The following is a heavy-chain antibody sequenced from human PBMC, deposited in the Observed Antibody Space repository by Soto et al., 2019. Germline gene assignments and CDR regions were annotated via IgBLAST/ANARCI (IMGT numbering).Heavy chain of an antibody. CDR1: GGYIGGDGYY. Sequence: QVQLQESGRGLVEPSQTLSLTCTVSGGYIGGDGYYWIWIRHHPGKVLEWIGYVHYSGTTYYNPSLKSRLTLSVYTSKTQFSLLLRTVTAADTAVYYCARGCTAGAGWANWFDLWGQGTLVTGSS. D-gene: IGHD6-13*01. J-gene: IGHJ5*02. V-gene: IGHV4-31*03. CDR3: ARGCTAGAGWANWFDL. CDR2: VHYSGTT.